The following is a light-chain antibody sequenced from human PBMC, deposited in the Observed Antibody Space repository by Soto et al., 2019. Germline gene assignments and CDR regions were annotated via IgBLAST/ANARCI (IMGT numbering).Light chain of an antibody. CDR1: SSNIAPNT. Sequence: QSVLTQPPSASGTPGQRVTISCSGSSSNIAPNTVNWYQHLPGAAPQLLIFANDRRPSGVPDRFSGSRSGTSASLAISGLQSEDEADYYCAAWDDSLNGYVFGTGTKPTVL. CDR3: AAWDDSLNGYV. CDR2: AND. J-gene: IGLJ1*01. V-gene: IGLV1-44*01.